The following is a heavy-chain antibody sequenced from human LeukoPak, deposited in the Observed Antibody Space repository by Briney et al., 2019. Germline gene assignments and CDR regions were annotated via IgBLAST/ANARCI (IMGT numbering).Heavy chain of an antibody. CDR2: LYIDGST. D-gene: IGHD3-22*01. V-gene: IGHV3-66*01. CDR1: GFTVSSNY. Sequence: GGSLRLSCAASGFTVSSNYMSWVRQAPGKGLEWVSTLYIDGSTYYADAVKGRFTTSRDNFKNTLYLQMNRLREEDTAVYYCASLNYDSTGYHGPVDYWGQGTLVTVSS. J-gene: IGHJ4*02. CDR3: ASLNYDSTGYHGPVDY.